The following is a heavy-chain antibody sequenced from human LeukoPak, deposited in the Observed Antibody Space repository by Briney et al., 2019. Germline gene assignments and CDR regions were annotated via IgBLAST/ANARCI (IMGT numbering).Heavy chain of an antibody. CDR2: IYSGGST. D-gene: IGHD6-19*01. CDR3: ARETSSGWSRRDGWFDP. Sequence: PGGSLRLSCAASGFTVSSNYMSWVRQAPGKGLEWVSVIYSGGSTYYADSVKGRFTISRDNSKNTLYLQMNSQRAEDTAVYYCARETSSGWSRRDGWFDPWGQGTLVTVSS. V-gene: IGHV3-66*01. CDR1: GFTVSSNY. J-gene: IGHJ5*02.